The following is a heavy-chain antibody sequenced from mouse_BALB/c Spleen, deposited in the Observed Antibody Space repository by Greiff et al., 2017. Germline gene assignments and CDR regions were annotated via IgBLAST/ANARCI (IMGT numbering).Heavy chain of an antibody. V-gene: IGHV5-4*02. CDR1: GFTFSDYY. Sequence: VQLKESGGGLVKPGGSLKLSCAASGFTFSDYYMYWVRQTPEKRLEWVATISDGGSYTYYPDSVKGRFTISRDNAKNNLYLQMSSLKSEDTAMYYCARDRDGSSTWFAYWGQGTLVTVSA. CDR2: ISDGGSYT. CDR3: ARDRDGSSTWFAY. J-gene: IGHJ3*01. D-gene: IGHD1-1*01.